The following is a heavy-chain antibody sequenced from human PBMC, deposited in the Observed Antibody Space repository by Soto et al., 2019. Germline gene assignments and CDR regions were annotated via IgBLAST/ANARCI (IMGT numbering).Heavy chain of an antibody. Sequence: SGKVTCQACGYRFTGYGLHWARQPPGQSLHSLGWINPKSGATDYAQKCQGRVTMTREMSTNTAYLELSGLRSDDTADDTAVYYCAKSNYGGDDYFQYGLDVWGQGTTVTVS. CDR2: INPKSGAT. J-gene: IGHJ6*02. CDR1: GYRFTGYG. CDR3: VYYCAKSNYGGDDYFQYGLDV. D-gene: IGHD2-21*02. V-gene: IGHV1-2*02.